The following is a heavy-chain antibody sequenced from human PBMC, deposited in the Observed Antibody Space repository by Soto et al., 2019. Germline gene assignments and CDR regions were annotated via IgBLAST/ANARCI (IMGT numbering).Heavy chain of an antibody. V-gene: IGHV1-46*01. CDR2: INPSGGST. D-gene: IGHD3-10*01. CDR1: GYTFTSYY. J-gene: IGHJ3*02. Sequence: ASVKVSCKASGYTFTSYYMHWVRQAPGQGLEWMGIINPSGGSTSYAQKFQGRVTMTRDTSTSTVYMELSSLRSEDTAVYYCARDLGDFMRSTLGSHAFDIWGQGTMVTVSS. CDR3: ARDLGDFMRSTLGSHAFDI.